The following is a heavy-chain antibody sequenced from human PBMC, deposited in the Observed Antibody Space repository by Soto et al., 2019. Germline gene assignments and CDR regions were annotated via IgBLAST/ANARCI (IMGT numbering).Heavy chain of an antibody. J-gene: IGHJ4*02. CDR2: INHSGST. D-gene: IGHD4-4*01. Sequence: PSETLSLTCAVYGGSFSGYYWSWIRQPPGKGLEWIGEINHSGSTNYNPSLKSRVTISVDTSKNQFSLKLSSVTAADTAVYYCARTGGTVTTLTGTDYWGQGTLVTVSS. CDR3: ARTGGTVTTLTGTDY. CDR1: GGSFSGYY. V-gene: IGHV4-34*01.